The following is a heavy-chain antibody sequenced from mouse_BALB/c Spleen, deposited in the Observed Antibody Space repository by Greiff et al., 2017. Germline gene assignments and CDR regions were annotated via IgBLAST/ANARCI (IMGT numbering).Heavy chain of an antibody. CDR1: GFTFSSYA. D-gene: IGHD4-1*01. J-gene: IGHJ4*01. CDR3: ARAWDAMDY. CDR2: ISSGGSYT. V-gene: IGHV5-9-4*01. Sequence: DVMLVESGGGLVKPGGSLKLSCAASGFTFSSYAMSWVRQSPEKRLEWVAEISSGGSYTYYPDTVTGRFTISRDNAKNTLYLEMSSLRSEDTAMYYCARAWDAMDYWGQGTSVTVSS.